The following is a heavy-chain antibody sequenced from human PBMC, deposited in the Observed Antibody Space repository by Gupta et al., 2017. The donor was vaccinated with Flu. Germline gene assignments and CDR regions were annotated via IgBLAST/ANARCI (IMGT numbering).Heavy chain of an antibody. CDR2: ISGSGGST. Sequence: EVQLLESGGGLVQPGGSLRLSCAASGFTFSSYAMRWVRQAPGKGLEWVSAISGSGGSTYYADSVKGRFTISRDNSKNTLYLQMNSLRAEDTAVYYCANAYDFWSGYYTNWGQGTLVTVSS. J-gene: IGHJ4*02. CDR3: ANAYDFWSGYYTN. V-gene: IGHV3-23*01. D-gene: IGHD3-3*01. CDR1: GFTFSSYA.